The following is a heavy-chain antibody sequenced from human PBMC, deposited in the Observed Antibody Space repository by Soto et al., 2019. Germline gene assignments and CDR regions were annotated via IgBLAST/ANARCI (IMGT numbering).Heavy chain of an antibody. D-gene: IGHD4-17*01. V-gene: IGHV3-53*01. CDR2: IYSDVYSAGTT. J-gene: IGHJ3*02. Sequence: GGSLRLSCEASGFTVSDNYMTWVRQAPGKGLEWVSLIYSDVYSAGTTYYADSVKGRFTIFRDNSKNTLYLQMDSLRAEDTAVYYCAHPRGYGVFDAYDIWGQGTMVTVSS. CDR1: GFTVSDNY. CDR3: AHPRGYGVFDAYDI.